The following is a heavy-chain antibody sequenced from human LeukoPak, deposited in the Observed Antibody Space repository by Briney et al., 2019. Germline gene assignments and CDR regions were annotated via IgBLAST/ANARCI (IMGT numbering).Heavy chain of an antibody. J-gene: IGHJ4*02. CDR3: AKGYHYGRDY. Sequence: GGSLRLSCAASGFTFSNYGMHWVRQAPGKGLKWVAFIRYDGSDEHYADSVKGRFTISRDNSKSTLFLQMNSLRPEDTAVYYCAKGYHYGRDYWGQGTLVTVSS. CDR2: IRYDGSDE. V-gene: IGHV3-30*02. CDR1: GFTFSNYG. D-gene: IGHD5-18*01.